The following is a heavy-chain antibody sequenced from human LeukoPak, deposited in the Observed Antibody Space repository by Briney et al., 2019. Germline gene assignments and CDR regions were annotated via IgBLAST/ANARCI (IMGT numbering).Heavy chain of an antibody. CDR3: ASNTITMVRGALDY. V-gene: IGHV3-21*04. J-gene: IGHJ4*02. CDR1: GFTFSSYS. CDR2: ISCSSSYI. Sequence: GGSLRLSCVASGFTFSSYSMNWVRQAPGKGLEWVSSISCSSSYIYYADSVKGRFTISRDNAKNSLYLQMNSLRAEDTAVYYCASNTITMVRGALDYWGQGTLVTVSS. D-gene: IGHD3-10*01.